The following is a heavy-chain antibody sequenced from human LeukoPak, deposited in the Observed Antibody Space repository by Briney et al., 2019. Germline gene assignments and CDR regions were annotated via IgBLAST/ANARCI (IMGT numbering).Heavy chain of an antibody. CDR3: ARADCSGSTCYLRHSWFDP. Sequence: GGSLRLSCAASGFTFSSFDMNWVRQAPGKGLEWVSSISTSSRYIYYRDSVKGRFTISRDDAKNSLYLQMNSLRVEDTAVYYCARADCSGSTCYLRHSWFDPWGQGTLDTVSS. J-gene: IGHJ5*02. D-gene: IGHD2-2*01. CDR1: GFTFSSFD. CDR2: ISTSSRYI. V-gene: IGHV3-21*01.